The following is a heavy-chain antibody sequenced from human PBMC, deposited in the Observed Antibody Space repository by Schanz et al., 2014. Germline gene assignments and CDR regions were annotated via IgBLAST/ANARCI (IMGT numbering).Heavy chain of an antibody. CDR1: GYTFSDSY. V-gene: IGHV1-2*04. D-gene: IGHD6-19*01. CDR2: INPDSGDT. J-gene: IGHJ4*02. Sequence: QEQLVQSGAEVRKPGASVKVSCKASGYTFSDSYVHWVRQAPGQGLEWMGWINPDSGDTNFAQKFQGWVTMTRDKSIATAYMELSRLKFDDTAVYYCARGGYSSGWYDRDIAHFDYWGQGTLGTVSS. CDR3: ARGGYSSGWYDRDIAHFDY.